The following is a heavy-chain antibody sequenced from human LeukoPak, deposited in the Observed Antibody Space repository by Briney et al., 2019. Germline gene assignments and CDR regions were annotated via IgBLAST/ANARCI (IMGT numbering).Heavy chain of an antibody. CDR3: VKGSDDYVSSALHFDP. CDR1: GLTFSSYA. D-gene: IGHD3-16*01. Sequence: GGSLRLSCSASGLTFSSYAMHWVRQAPGKGLEYVSAISSNGGSTYYADSVKGRFTISRDNSKNTLYLQMSSLRAEDTAVYYCVKGSDDYVSSALHFDPWGQGTLVTVSS. J-gene: IGHJ5*02. CDR2: ISSNGGST. V-gene: IGHV3-64D*09.